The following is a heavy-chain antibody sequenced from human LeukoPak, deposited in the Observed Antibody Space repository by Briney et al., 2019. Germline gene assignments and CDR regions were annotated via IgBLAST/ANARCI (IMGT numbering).Heavy chain of an antibody. CDR1: GFTFSSYS. CDR2: ISSSSTYI. Sequence: SGGSLRLSCAASGFTFSSYSMNWVRQAPGKGLEWVSSISSSSTYIYYAGSVKGRFTISRDNAENSLSLQMNSLRAEDTGLYYCAKVFRWGSGYGMDVWGQGTTVTVSS. D-gene: IGHD7-27*01. CDR3: AKVFRWGSGYGMDV. V-gene: IGHV3-21*01. J-gene: IGHJ6*02.